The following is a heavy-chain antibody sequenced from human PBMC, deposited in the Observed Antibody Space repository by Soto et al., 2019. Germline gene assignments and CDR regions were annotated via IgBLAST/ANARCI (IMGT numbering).Heavy chain of an antibody. CDR1: GFTFSSYW. V-gene: IGHV3-7*01. CDR2: IKQDGSEK. J-gene: IGHJ3*02. CDR3: ARELPTVTTDAFDI. Sequence: GGSLRLSCAASGFTFSSYWMSWVRQAPGKGLEWVANIKQDGSEKYYVDSVKGRFTISRDNAKNSLYLQMNSLRAEDTAVYHCARELPTVTTDAFDIWGQGTMVTVSS. D-gene: IGHD4-17*01.